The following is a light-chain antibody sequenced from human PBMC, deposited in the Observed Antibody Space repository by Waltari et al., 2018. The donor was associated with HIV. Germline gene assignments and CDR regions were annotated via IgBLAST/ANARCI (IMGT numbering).Light chain of an antibody. CDR3: SSYTSSSNWV. Sequence: QSALTQPASVSGSPGQSITISCTGTSSDVGGYNYVSWYQQHPGKAPKRMIYEVSNRPSGGSNRFSGSKSGNTASLTISGLQAEDEADYYCSSYTSSSNWVFGGGTKLTVL. CDR2: EVS. J-gene: IGLJ3*02. CDR1: SSDVGGYNY. V-gene: IGLV2-14*01.